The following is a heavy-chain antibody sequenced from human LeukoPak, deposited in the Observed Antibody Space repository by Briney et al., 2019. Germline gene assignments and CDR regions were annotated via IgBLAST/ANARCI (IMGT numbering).Heavy chain of an antibody. Sequence: SETLSLTCAVYDGSFNHYYWSWIRQPPGKGLEWIGEINHSGSTNYNPSLKSRVTISVDTSKNQFSLRLSSVTAADTAVYYCARAYGSGSYYKGWFDPWGQGTLVTVSS. CDR1: DGSFNHYY. V-gene: IGHV4-34*01. CDR3: ARAYGSGSYYKGWFDP. J-gene: IGHJ5*02. CDR2: INHSGST. D-gene: IGHD3-10*01.